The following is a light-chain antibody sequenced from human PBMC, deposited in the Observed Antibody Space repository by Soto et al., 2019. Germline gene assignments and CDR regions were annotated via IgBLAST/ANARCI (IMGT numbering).Light chain of an antibody. CDR2: WAS. CDR1: QSILFTSDNKNY. Sequence: DIVMTQSPDSLAVSLGERATIHCKSSQSILFTSDNKNYLAWYQQKSGQPPRLLIYWASTRESGVPDRFSGCGSGTDFSLTISSLEAEDVAVYYCQQHYTSPRTFGQGTKVEIK. CDR3: QQHYTSPRT. J-gene: IGKJ1*01. V-gene: IGKV4-1*01.